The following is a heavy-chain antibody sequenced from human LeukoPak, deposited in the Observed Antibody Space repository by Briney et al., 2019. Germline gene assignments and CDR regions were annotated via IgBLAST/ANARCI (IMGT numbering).Heavy chain of an antibody. CDR2: IYYSGTT. Sequence: SETLPLTCTVSTDSISSYYWGWIRQPPGKGLEYSGYIYYSGTTNYNPSLKSRVTISVDTSRNQFSLNLSSVTAADTAVYYCARLSYYYNSGGYYHYYFDFWGQGTLVTVSS. D-gene: IGHD3-22*01. CDR1: TDSISSYY. CDR3: ARLSYYYNSGGYYHYYFDF. V-gene: IGHV4-59*08. J-gene: IGHJ4*02.